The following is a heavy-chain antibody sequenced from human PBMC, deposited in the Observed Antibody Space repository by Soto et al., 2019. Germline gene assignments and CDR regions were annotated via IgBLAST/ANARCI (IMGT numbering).Heavy chain of an antibody. CDR3: ARDGCSSTSCYVGNYMDV. Sequence: QVQLVQSGAEVKKPGASVTVSCKASGYTFSSYALHWVRQAPGPRLEWMGWINAGNGNTKYSQKFQGRATINSDTSATTVYMELSSLRSADTAVYYCARDGCSSTSCYVGNYMDVWGKGTTVTVSS. CDR2: INAGNGNT. V-gene: IGHV1-3*01. D-gene: IGHD2-2*01. CDR1: GYTFSSYA. J-gene: IGHJ6*03.